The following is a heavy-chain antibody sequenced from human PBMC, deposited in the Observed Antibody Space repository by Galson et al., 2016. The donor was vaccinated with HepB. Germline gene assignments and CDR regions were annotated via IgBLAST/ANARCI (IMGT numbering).Heavy chain of an antibody. D-gene: IGHD2-15*01. CDR3: ARAGLGNSGGCYSDAFDI. CDR2: VFTSGNT. J-gene: IGHJ3*02. Sequence: TLSLTCTVSGDSLTSGSYFWNWVRQPAGKGLEWIGRVFTSGNTNYSPSLESRVTTSLDTSRNLLSLRLTSVTAADTAVYYCARAGLGNSGGCYSDAFDIWGQGTLVTVSS. V-gene: IGHV4-61*02. CDR1: GDSLTSGSYF.